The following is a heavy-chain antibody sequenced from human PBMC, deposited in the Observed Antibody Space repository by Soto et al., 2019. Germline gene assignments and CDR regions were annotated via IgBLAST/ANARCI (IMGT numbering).Heavy chain of an antibody. CDR1: GYTFTTYD. CDR3: ARERRRPYYDILTGYYPFDY. D-gene: IGHD3-9*01. Sequence: ASVKVSCKASGYTFTTYDIGWVRQAPGQGLEWMGWISAYNGNTNYVQSLQGRVTMTTDTSTNTAYMELRSLRSDDTAVYYCARERRRPYYDILTGYYPFDYWGQGTLVTVSS. CDR2: ISAYNGNT. V-gene: IGHV1-18*01. J-gene: IGHJ4*02.